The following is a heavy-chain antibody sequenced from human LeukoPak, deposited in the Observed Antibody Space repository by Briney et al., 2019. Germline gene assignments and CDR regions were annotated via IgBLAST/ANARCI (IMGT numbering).Heavy chain of an antibody. CDR3: ARQREICSGGTCYPDWFDP. CDR2: IYYSGST. V-gene: IGHV4-39*01. D-gene: IGHD2-15*01. CDR1: GGSISSSSYY. Sequence: PSGTLSLTCTVSGGSISSSSYYWGWIRQPPGKGLEWIGSIYYSGSTYYNPSLKSRVTISVDTSKIQFSLKLSSVTAADTAVYHCARQREICSGGTCYPDWFDPWGQGTLVTVSS. J-gene: IGHJ5*02.